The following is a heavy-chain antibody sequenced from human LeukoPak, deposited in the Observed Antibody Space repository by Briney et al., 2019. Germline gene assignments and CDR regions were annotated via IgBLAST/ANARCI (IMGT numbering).Heavy chain of an antibody. CDR2: ISRSSRFI. CDR3: ARGGDHEKYYDL. D-gene: IGHD3-16*01. CDR1: GFTLSSNS. J-gene: IGHJ2*01. Sequence: GSLRLSCAASGFTLSSNSMNWVRQAPGKGLEWVSSISRSSRFIYYADSGKGRFTISRDNTKNPLYLQMSSLRAEDTAFYYCARGGDHEKYYDLWGRGTLVTVSS. V-gene: IGHV3-21*01.